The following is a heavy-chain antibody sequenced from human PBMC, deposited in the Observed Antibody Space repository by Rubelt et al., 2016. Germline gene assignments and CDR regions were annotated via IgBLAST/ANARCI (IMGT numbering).Heavy chain of an antibody. V-gene: IGHV1-3*01. CDR1: GYTFTAFA. Sequence: QVQLVQSGAEVKKPGASVKASCKASGYTFTAFAMHWVRHATGQKLEWMGWISADNINTQYSQNFQCRVTITRDTSASTTYMELSSLRSEDTAVYYCARDLSGSYLDYWGQGTLVTGSS. D-gene: IGHD6-19*01. CDR2: ISADNINT. CDR3: ARDLSGSYLDY. J-gene: IGHJ4*02.